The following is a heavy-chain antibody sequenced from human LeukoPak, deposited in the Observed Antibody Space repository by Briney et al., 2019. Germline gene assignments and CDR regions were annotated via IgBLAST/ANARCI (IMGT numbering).Heavy chain of an antibody. CDR2: ISASGAGT. Sequence: GGYLRLSCEASGFIFRSFALSWVRQAPGKEPEWVAAISASGAGTYYADSVKGRFTISRDNSKNTLYLQMNILGAEDTAVYYCVKDPKIIDFWSGPFDNWGQGTLVAVSS. CDR1: GFIFRSFA. J-gene: IGHJ4*02. V-gene: IGHV3-23*01. CDR3: VKDPKIIDFWSGPFDN. D-gene: IGHD3-3*01.